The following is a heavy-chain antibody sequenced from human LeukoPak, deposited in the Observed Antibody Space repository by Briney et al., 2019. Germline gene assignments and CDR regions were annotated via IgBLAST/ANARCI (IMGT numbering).Heavy chain of an antibody. J-gene: IGHJ6*03. D-gene: IGHD4-17*01. CDR1: GGSFSGYY. Sequence: SETLSLTCAVYGGSFSGYYWSWIRQLPGRGLEWIGEINHSGSTNYNPSLKSRVTISVDTSKNQFSLKLSSVTAADTAVYYCARVGDDYGDNYYYYMDVWGKGTTVTISS. V-gene: IGHV4-34*01. CDR2: INHSGST. CDR3: ARVGDDYGDNYYYYMDV.